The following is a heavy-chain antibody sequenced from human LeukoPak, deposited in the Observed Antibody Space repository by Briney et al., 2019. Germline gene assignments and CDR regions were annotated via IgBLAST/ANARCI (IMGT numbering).Heavy chain of an antibody. CDR2: IRFDGSNK. V-gene: IGHV3-30*02. D-gene: IGHD1-26*01. J-gene: IGHJ4*02. Sequence: PGGSLRLSCAASGFTFSGYGMHWVRQAPGKGLEWAAFIRFDGSNKDYADSVKGRFTISRDNSRNTLYLQMSSLRPDDTAVYYCAKDYSGSYYVAGHIDYWGQGILVSVSS. CDR3: AKDYSGSYYVAGHIDY. CDR1: GFTFSGYG.